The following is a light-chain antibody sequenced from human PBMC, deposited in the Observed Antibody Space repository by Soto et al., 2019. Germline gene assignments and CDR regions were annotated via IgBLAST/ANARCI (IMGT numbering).Light chain of an antibody. V-gene: IGKV3-20*01. Sequence: IALTQSPGTLSLSPGERATLSCRASQRVSSNYVAWYQHKPGQAPRLLIHGASIRATGIPDRFSGSGSGTDFSLTISRLEPEDFAVYYCHQYDTLPYAFGQGTKLQIK. J-gene: IGKJ2*01. CDR2: GAS. CDR1: QRVSSNY. CDR3: HQYDTLPYA.